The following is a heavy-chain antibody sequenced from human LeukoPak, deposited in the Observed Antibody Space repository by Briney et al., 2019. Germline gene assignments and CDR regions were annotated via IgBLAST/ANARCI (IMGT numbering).Heavy chain of an antibody. CDR1: GYTFNTYG. CDR2: ISAYNGNT. Sequence: ASVKVSCKASGYTFNTYGINWVRQAPGQGLEWTGWISAYNGNTNYAQNFQGRITLTTDTSTSTAYMELTSLGFDDTAVYYCARDGRQWVPLNWFDPWGQGTLVIVSS. J-gene: IGHJ5*02. V-gene: IGHV1-18*04. D-gene: IGHD6-19*01. CDR3: ARDGRQWVPLNWFDP.